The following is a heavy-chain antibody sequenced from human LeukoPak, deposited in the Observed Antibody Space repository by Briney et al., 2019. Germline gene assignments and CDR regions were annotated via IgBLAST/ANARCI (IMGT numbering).Heavy chain of an antibody. CDR2: ISSSSSTI. J-gene: IGHJ4*02. V-gene: IGHV3-48*04. CDR3: AREVNGGATYFDY. Sequence: GGSLRLSCAASGFTFSSYSMNWVRQALGKGLKWVSYISSSSSTIYYADSVKGRFTISRDNAKNSLYLQMNSLRAEDTALYYCAREVNGGATYFDYWGQGTLVTVSS. D-gene: IGHD1-26*01. CDR1: GFTFSSYS.